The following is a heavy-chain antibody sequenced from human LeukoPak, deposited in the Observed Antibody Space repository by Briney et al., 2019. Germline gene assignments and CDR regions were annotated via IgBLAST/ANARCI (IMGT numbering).Heavy chain of an antibody. CDR1: GFTFDDYA. V-gene: IGHV3-9*01. CDR3: AKDASWTMDDAFDI. Sequence: GGSLRLSCAASGFTFDDYAMHWVRQAPGKGLEWVSGISWNSGSIGYADSVKGRFTISRDNAKNSLYLQMNSLRAEDTALHYCAKDASWTMDDAFDIWGQGTMVTVSS. CDR2: ISWNSGSI. J-gene: IGHJ3*02. D-gene: IGHD4/OR15-4a*01.